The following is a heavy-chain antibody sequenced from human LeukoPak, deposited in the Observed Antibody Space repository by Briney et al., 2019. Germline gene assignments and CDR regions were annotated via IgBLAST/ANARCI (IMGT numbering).Heavy chain of an antibody. V-gene: IGHV3-23*01. D-gene: IGHD3-3*01. Sequence: GGSLRLSCAASGFTFNIYAMSWVRQAPGKGLEWVSAISGSGGSTYYADSVKGRFTISRDNSKNTLYLQMNSLRAEDTAVYYCAAGYVLRFLEWFVWGQGTLVTVSS. CDR2: ISGSGGST. CDR3: AAGYVLRFLEWFV. CDR1: GFTFNIYA. J-gene: IGHJ4*02.